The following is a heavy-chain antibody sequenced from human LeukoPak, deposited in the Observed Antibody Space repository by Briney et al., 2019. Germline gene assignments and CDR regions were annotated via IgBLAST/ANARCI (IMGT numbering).Heavy chain of an antibody. CDR1: GFTFSSYW. Sequence: PGGSLRLSCAASGFTFSSYWMSWVRQAPGKGLEWVANIKQDGSEKYYVDPVKGRFTISRDNAKNSLYLQMNSLRAEDTAVYYCARDDPDYDFWSGCPTFDYWGQGTLVTVSS. CDR2: IKQDGSEK. V-gene: IGHV3-7*01. CDR3: ARDDPDYDFWSGCPTFDY. D-gene: IGHD3-3*01. J-gene: IGHJ4*02.